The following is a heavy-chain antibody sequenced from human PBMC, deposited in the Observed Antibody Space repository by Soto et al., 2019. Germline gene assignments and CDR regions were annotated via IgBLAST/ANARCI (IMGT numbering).Heavy chain of an antibody. D-gene: IGHD6-13*01. CDR1: GFTFSNYG. J-gene: IGHJ4*02. Sequence: QVQLVESGGRVVQPGRSLRLSCAASGFTFSNYGMHWVRQAPGKGLEWVAVISYDGSNKYYADSVKGRFTISRDNSKNTLYLQMNSLRAEDTAVYYCAKDRIAAAGLFDYWGQGTLVTVSS. V-gene: IGHV3-30*18. CDR2: ISYDGSNK. CDR3: AKDRIAAAGLFDY.